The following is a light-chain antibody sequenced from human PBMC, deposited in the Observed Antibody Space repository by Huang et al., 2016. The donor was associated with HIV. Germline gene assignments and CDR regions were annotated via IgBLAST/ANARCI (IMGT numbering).Light chain of an antibody. CDR1: QSISSH. J-gene: IGKJ2*01. CDR3: QQSYNTPRT. V-gene: IGKV1-39*01. Sequence: DIQMTQSPSSLSASVGDRVTITCRASQSISSHLNWYQQKPGKAPNRLIYAASSLQSGVPSRFSGSGSGTDFTLTISSLQPEDFATYYCQQSYNTPRTFGQGTNLEIK. CDR2: AAS.